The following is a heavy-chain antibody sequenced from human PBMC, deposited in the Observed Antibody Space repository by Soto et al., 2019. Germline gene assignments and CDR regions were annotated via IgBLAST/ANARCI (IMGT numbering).Heavy chain of an antibody. CDR3: ASTKYDSSAYYYWNLGL. J-gene: IGHJ2*01. V-gene: IGHV1-69*06. D-gene: IGHD3-22*01. CDR2: IIPIFGTA. CDR1: EDTFRNYA. Sequence: QVELVQSGAEVKKPGSSVKVSCQASEDTFRNYAISWVRQAPGQGLEWMGGIIPIFGTANYAQKFQGRVTITADTYANTVYLELSILRSEDTAVYYCASTKYDSSAYYYWNLGLWGCGTLVTVSS.